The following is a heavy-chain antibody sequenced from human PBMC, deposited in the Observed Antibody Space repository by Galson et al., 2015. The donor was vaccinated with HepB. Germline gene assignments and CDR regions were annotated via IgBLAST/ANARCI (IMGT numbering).Heavy chain of an antibody. CDR1: GSTFTGYY. CDR3: ARYGEAAAGAAFDY. V-gene: IGHV1-2*04. J-gene: IGHJ4*02. D-gene: IGHD6-13*01. CDR2: INPNSGGT. Sequence: SVKVSCKASGSTFTGYYMHWVRQAPGQGLEWMGWINPNSGGTNYAQKFQGWVTMTRDTSISTAYMELSRLRSDDTAVYYCARYGEAAAGAAFDYWGQGTLVTVSS.